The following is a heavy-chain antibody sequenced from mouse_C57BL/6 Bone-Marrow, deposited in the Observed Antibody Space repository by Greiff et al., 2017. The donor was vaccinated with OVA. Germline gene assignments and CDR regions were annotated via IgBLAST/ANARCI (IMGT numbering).Heavy chain of an antibody. V-gene: IGHV3-6*01. Sequence: QLVESGPGLVKPSQSLSLTCSVTGYSITSGYYWNWIRQFPGNKLEWMGYISYDGSNNYNPSLKNRISITRDTSKNQFFLKLNSVTTEDTATYYCARVVPPWYFDVWGTGTTVTVSS. CDR3: ARVVPPWYFDV. D-gene: IGHD2-12*01. J-gene: IGHJ1*03. CDR2: ISYDGSN. CDR1: GYSITSGYY.